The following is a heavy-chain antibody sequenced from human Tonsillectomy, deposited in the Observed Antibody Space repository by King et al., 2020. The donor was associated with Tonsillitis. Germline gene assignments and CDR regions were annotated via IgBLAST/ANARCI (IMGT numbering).Heavy chain of an antibody. J-gene: IGHJ4*02. D-gene: IGHD6-19*01. CDR1: GFTFSSYA. CDR3: ARGQQWLVRIYYFDY. V-gene: IGHV3-30-3*01. CDR2: ISYDGSNK. Sequence: VQLVESGGGVVQPGRSLRLSCAASGFTFSSYAMHWVRQAPGKGLEWVAVISYDGSNKYYADSVKGRFTISRDNPKNTLYLQMNSLRAEDTAVYYCARGQQWLVRIYYFDYWGQGTLVTVSS.